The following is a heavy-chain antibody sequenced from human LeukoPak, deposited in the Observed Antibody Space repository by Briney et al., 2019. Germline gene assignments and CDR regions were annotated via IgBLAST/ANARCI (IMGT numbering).Heavy chain of an antibody. V-gene: IGHV3-74*01. CDR1: GFTFSSYW. Sequence: PGGSLRLSCAASGFTFSSYWMHWVRQAPGKGLVWVSRIKSDGSSTTYADSVKGRFTISRDNAKNTLYLQMNSLRAEDTAVCYCARGGSPPEALGDAFNIWGQGTMVTVSS. J-gene: IGHJ3*02. CDR3: ARGGSPPEALGDAFNI. CDR2: IKSDGSST. D-gene: IGHD1-26*01.